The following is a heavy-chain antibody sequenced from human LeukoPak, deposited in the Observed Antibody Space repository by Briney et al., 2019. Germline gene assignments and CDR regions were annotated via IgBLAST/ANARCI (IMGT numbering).Heavy chain of an antibody. CDR3: ASDDRGNAFDI. CDR2: IIPIFGTA. J-gene: IGHJ3*02. V-gene: IGHV1-69*05. D-gene: IGHD3-16*01. Sequence: SVKVSCKASGGTFSSYAISWVRQAPGQGLEWMGGIIPIFGTANYAQKFQGRVTITTDESTSTAYMEPSSLRSEDTAVYYCASDDRGNAFDIWGQGTMVTVSS. CDR1: GGTFSSYA.